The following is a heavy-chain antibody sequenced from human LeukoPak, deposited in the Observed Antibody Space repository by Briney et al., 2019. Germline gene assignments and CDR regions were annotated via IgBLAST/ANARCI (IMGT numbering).Heavy chain of an antibody. CDR3: ARERRKRDGYNYPDY. D-gene: IGHD5-24*01. CDR1: GFTFSSYS. J-gene: IGHJ4*02. CDR2: ISSSSSYI. Sequence: GGSLRLSCEASGFTFSSYSMNWVRQAPGKGLEWVSSISSSSSYIYYADSVKGRFTISRDNAKNSLYLQMNSLRAEDTAVYYCARERRKRDGYNYPDYWGQGTLVTVSS. V-gene: IGHV3-21*01.